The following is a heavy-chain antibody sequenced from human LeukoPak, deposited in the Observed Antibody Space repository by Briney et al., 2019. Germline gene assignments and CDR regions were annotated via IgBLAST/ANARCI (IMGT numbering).Heavy chain of an antibody. CDR2: ISDRSTYI. V-gene: IGHV3-21*01. CDR3: ARGGDYSGSYYFNWFDP. CDR1: GFTFSSYA. Sequence: GGSLRLSCAASGFTFSSYAMNWVRQAPGKGLEWVSSISDRSTYIYYADSVKGRFTISRDNAKNSLSLQMNSLRAEDTAVYYCARGGDYSGSYYFNWFDPWGQGTLVTVSS. D-gene: IGHD1-26*01. J-gene: IGHJ5*02.